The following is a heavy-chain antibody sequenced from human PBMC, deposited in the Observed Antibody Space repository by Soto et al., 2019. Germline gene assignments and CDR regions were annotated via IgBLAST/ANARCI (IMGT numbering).Heavy chain of an antibody. CDR3: SRHTAAYEILTGYYRVTFDY. J-gene: IGHJ4*02. CDR1: GGCVWSGRDD. D-gene: IGHD3-9*01. V-gene: IGHV4-61*01. CDR2: IYYSGST. Sequence: SETLSLSCTVSGGCVWSGRDDGSWIRQPPGKGLEWIGYIYYSGSTNYNPSLKSRVTISVDTSKNQFSLKLSSVTAADTAVYYFSRHTAAYEILTGYYRVTFDYWGQGTLVTVSS.